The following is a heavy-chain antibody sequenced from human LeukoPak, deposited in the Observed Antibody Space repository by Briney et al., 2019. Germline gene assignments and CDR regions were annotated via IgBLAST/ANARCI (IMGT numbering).Heavy chain of an antibody. D-gene: IGHD3-16*01. CDR1: GFTFSNYW. J-gene: IGHJ4*02. Sequence: PGGSLRLSCAVSGFTFSNYWMSWVRQAPGKGLEWVANINQDGSEKNYVDSVKGRFTISRDNAKNSLYLQMNSLRAEDTAVYYCARDRYIMITFGGPFDYWGQGTLVTVSS. V-gene: IGHV3-7*01. CDR3: ARDRYIMITFGGPFDY. CDR2: INQDGSEK.